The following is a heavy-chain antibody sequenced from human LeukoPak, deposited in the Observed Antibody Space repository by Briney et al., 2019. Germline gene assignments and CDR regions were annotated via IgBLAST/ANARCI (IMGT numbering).Heavy chain of an antibody. Sequence: PSETLSLTCAVYGGSFSGYYWSWIRQPPGKGLEWIGEINHSGSTNYNPSLKSRVTLSVDTSKNQFSLKLSSVTAADTAVYFWARGPNHSSGWFHWGQGTLVTVSS. CDR1: GGSFSGYY. D-gene: IGHD6-19*01. CDR3: ARGPNHSSGWFH. J-gene: IGHJ4*02. V-gene: IGHV4-34*01. CDR2: INHSGST.